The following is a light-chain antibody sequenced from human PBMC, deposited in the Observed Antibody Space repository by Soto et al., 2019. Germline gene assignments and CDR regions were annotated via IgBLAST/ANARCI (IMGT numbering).Light chain of an antibody. CDR2: DAS. V-gene: IGKV3-11*01. CDR1: QSVSSY. J-gene: IGKJ2*02. Sequence: EIVLTQSPATLSLSPGERATLSCRASQSVSSYLAWYQQKPGQAPRLLIYDASNRATGIPARFSGSGSGTDFTLTISSLVPEDCAVYYCQHRSNWPRSTFGQGTKLEIK. CDR3: QHRSNWPRST.